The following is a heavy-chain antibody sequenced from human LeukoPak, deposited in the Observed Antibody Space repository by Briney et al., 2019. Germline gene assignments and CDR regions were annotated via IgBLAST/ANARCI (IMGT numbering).Heavy chain of an antibody. J-gene: IGHJ6*03. Sequence: PGGSLRLSCAASGFTFSSYWMSWVRQAPGKGLEWVANIKQDGSEKYYADSVKGRFTISRDNAKNSLYLQMNSLRAEDTAVYYCARETHGDYMDVWGKGTTVTVSS. CDR1: GFTFSSYW. D-gene: IGHD3-10*01. CDR2: IKQDGSEK. V-gene: IGHV3-7*01. CDR3: ARETHGDYMDV.